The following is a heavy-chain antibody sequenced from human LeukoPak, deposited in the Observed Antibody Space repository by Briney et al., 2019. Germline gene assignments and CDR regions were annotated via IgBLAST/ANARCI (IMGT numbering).Heavy chain of an antibody. D-gene: IGHD3-22*01. J-gene: IGHJ4*02. CDR1: GGTFSSYA. CDR2: IIPIFGTA. Sequence: GASVKVSCKASGGTFSSYAISWVRQAPGQGLEWMGGIIPIFGTANYAQKFQGRVTITTDESTSTAYMELSSLRSEDTAVYYCARDRRTYYYDSSGYLDYWGQGTLVTVSS. V-gene: IGHV1-69*05. CDR3: ARDRRTYYYDSSGYLDY.